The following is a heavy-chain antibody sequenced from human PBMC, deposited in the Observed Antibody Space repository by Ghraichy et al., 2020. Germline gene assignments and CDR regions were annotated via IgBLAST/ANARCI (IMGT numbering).Heavy chain of an antibody. D-gene: IGHD5-18*01. CDR2: IKQDGSEK. CDR3: GRGGYIYGSNPIDY. Sequence: GGSLRLSCAASGFTFNTYYMTWVRQAPGKGLEWVANIKQDGSEKYYVDSVKDRFTISRDNAKDSVYLQMNSLRAEDTAVYYCGRGGYIYGSNPIDYWGQGFQVIVSS. CDR1: GFTFNTYY. V-gene: IGHV3-7*04. J-gene: IGHJ4*02.